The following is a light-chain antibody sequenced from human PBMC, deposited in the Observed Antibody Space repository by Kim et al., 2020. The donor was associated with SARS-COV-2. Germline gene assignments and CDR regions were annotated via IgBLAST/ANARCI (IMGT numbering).Light chain of an antibody. CDR2: ITS. J-gene: IGKJ5*01. V-gene: IGKV3-20*01. CDR3: QQYVIIPSA. Sequence: PGERATLSCRASQSVISTSLSLYQQKPGPAPRLLIYITSTRASGIPDRFSGSGSVTDFTLTISTLEPEDFAVYYCQQYVIIPSAFGQGTRLEI. CDR1: QSVISTS.